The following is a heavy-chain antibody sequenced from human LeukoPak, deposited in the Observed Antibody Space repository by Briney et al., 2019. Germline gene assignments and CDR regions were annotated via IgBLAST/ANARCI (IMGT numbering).Heavy chain of an antibody. D-gene: IGHD5-18*01. Sequence: SVTVSCKASGGTFISYAISWVRQAPGQGLEWMGGIIPIFGTANYAQKFQGRVTITADESTSTAYMELSSLRSEDTAVYYCARDREIDSYGYFDYWGQGTLVTVSS. CDR2: IIPIFGTA. CDR3: ARDREIDSYGYFDY. J-gene: IGHJ4*02. CDR1: GGTFISYA. V-gene: IGHV1-69*01.